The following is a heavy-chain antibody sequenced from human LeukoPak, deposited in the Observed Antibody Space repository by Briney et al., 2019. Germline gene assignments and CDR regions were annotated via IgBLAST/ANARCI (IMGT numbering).Heavy chain of an antibody. CDR1: GLTFDDYG. CDR2: INWNGGST. J-gene: IGHJ6*03. Sequence: RTGGLLRLSCAASGLTFDDYGMSWVRQAPGKGLEWVSGINWNGGSTGYADSVKGRFTISRDSAKNSLYLQMNSLRAEDTALYYCARAKCSSTSCYGNYYYYMDVWGKGTTVTVSS. D-gene: IGHD2-2*01. V-gene: IGHV3-20*04. CDR3: ARAKCSSTSCYGNYYYYMDV.